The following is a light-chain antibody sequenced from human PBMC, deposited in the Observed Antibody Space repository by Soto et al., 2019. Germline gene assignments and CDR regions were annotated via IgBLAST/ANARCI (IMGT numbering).Light chain of an antibody. CDR3: LQHNSYPRT. CDR1: QGIGND. J-gene: IGKJ1*01. Sequence: DIQMTQSPSSLSASVGDRVTIPCRASQGIGNDLGWYQQKPGKAPKRLIYLTYSLQTGVPSRFSGSGSGTEFSLTISSLQPEDSATYFCLQHNSYPRTFGQGTKVDIK. V-gene: IGKV1-17*01. CDR2: LTY.